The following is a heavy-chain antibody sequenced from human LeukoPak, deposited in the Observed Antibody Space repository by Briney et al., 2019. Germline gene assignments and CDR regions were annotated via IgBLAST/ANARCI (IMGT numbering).Heavy chain of an antibody. J-gene: IGHJ4*02. D-gene: IGHD3-22*01. Sequence: GGSLRLSCAASGFIFSSYWMHWVRQAPGKGLVWVSRINSDGSSTSYADSVKGRFTISRDNAKNTLYLQMNSLRAEDTAVYYCAKDQTYYYDSSGQWDPYYFDYWGQGTLVTVSS. CDR1: GFIFSSYW. CDR2: INSDGSST. CDR3: AKDQTYYYDSSGQWDPYYFDY. V-gene: IGHV3-74*01.